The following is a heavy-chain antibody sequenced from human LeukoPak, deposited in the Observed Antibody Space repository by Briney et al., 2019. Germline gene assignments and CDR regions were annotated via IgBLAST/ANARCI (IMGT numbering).Heavy chain of an antibody. CDR1: GFSLSTRGMR. CDR3: ARAIRYDSSRGAFDI. CDR2: IDWDDDK. D-gene: IGHD3-22*01. V-gene: IGHV2-70*04. Sequence: SGPTLVNPTQTLTLTCTFSGFSLSTRGMRVSWIRQPPGKALAWLARIDWDDDKFYSTSLKTRLTISKDTSKNQVVLTMTNMDPVDTATYYCARAIRYDSSRGAFDIWGQGTMVTVSS. J-gene: IGHJ3*02.